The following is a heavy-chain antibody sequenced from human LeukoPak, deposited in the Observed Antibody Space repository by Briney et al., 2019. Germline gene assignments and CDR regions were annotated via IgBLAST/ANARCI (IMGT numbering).Heavy chain of an antibody. CDR2: ISGSGGST. CDR3: ARDGRRGSSSGGYFDD. CDR1: GFTFSSYA. Sequence: GGSLRLSCAAPGFTFSSYAMSWVRQAPGKGLEWVSAISGSGGSTYYADSVKGRFTISRDNSKNTLYLEMNSPRVEAPAVYYCARDGRRGSSSGGYFDDWGQGTLVTVSS. V-gene: IGHV3-23*01. D-gene: IGHD1-26*01. J-gene: IGHJ4*02.